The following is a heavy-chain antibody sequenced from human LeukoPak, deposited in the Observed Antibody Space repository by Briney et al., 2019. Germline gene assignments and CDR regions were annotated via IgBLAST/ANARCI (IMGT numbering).Heavy chain of an antibody. Sequence: ASVKVSCKASGYTFTSYDISWVRQATGQGLEWMGWMNPNSGNTGYAQKFQGRVTMTRNTSISTAYMELSSLRSEDTAVYYCARGQPGFPYYYYGMDVWGQGTTVTVSS. J-gene: IGHJ6*02. CDR3: ARGQPGFPYYYYGMDV. CDR1: GYTFTSYD. CDR2: MNPNSGNT. V-gene: IGHV1-8*01. D-gene: IGHD1-14*01.